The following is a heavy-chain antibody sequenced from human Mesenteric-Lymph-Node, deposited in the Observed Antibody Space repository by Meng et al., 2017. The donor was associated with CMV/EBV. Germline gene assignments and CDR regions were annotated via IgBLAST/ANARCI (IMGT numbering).Heavy chain of an antibody. CDR1: GYMFTDHY. J-gene: IGHJ6*02. CDR2: INANSGDT. V-gene: IGHV1-2*02. D-gene: IGHD4-11*01. Sequence: ASVKVSCKASGYMFTDHYMHWVRQAPGQGLEWMGWINANSGDTKYAQKFQGRVTITRNTSISTVYMELSSLRSEDTAVYYCAKAGYNNYGYNYYGMDVWGQGTTVTVSS. CDR3: AKAGYNNYGYNYYGMDV.